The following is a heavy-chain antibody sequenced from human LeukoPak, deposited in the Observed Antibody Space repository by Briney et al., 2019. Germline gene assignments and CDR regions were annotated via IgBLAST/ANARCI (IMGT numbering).Heavy chain of an antibody. CDR2: ISWNSGSI. Sequence: PGGSLRLSCAASGFTFSSYAMYWVRQAPGKGLEWVSGISWNSGSIGYADSVKGRFTISRDNAKNSLYLQMNSLRAEDTALYYCAKTGRTVTTPFDYWGQGTLVTVSS. CDR3: AKTGRTVTTPFDY. D-gene: IGHD4-17*01. V-gene: IGHV3-9*01. CDR1: GFTFSSYA. J-gene: IGHJ4*02.